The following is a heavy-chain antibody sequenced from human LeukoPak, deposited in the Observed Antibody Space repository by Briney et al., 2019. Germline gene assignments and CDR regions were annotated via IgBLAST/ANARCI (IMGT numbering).Heavy chain of an antibody. J-gene: IGHJ5*02. D-gene: IGHD2/OR15-2a*01. V-gene: IGHV4-59*01. CDR1: GGSLSSYY. Sequence: KPSETLSLTCTVSGGSLSSYYWSWIRQPPGKGLEWIGYIYYSGSTNYNPSLKSRVTISVDTSKNQFSLKLSSVTAADTAVYYCTSVTGLNWFDPWGQGTLVTVSS. CDR3: TSVTGLNWFDP. CDR2: IYYSGST.